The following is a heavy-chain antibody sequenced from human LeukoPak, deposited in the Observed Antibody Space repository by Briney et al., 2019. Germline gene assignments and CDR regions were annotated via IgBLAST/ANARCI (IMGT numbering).Heavy chain of an antibody. CDR1: GFTFSSYA. D-gene: IGHD2-2*01. Sequence: GGSLRLSCAASGFTFSSYAMHWVRQAPGKGLEYVSAISSNGGSTYYANSVKGRFTISRDNSKNTLYLQMGSLRAEDMAVYYCARDRRIVVVPAAMGAYYYYMDVWGKGTTVTVSS. J-gene: IGHJ6*03. V-gene: IGHV3-64*01. CDR2: ISSNGGST. CDR3: ARDRRIVVVPAAMGAYYYYMDV.